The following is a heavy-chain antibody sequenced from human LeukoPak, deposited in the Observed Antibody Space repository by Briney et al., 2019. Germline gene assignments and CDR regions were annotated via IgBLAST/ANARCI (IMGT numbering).Heavy chain of an antibody. CDR2: INPNSGGT. Sequence: ASVKVSCKASGYSFTGDYMHWVRQAPGQGLEWMGWINPNSGGTNYAQKFQGRITMTRDTSISTAYMELSRLRSDDTAVYYCAREEYSYGLDYWGQGTLVTVSS. V-gene: IGHV1-2*02. CDR1: GYSFTGDY. J-gene: IGHJ4*02. D-gene: IGHD5-18*01. CDR3: AREEYSYGLDY.